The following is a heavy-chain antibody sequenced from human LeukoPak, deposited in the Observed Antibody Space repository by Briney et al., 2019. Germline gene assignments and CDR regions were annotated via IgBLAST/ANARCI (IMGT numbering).Heavy chain of an antibody. D-gene: IGHD6-6*01. Sequence: TSETLSLTCAVYGGSFSGYYWSWVRQTPGKGLEWIGEINDSGSPHNNPSLESRVTISVDTSNNQFSLRLSSVTAADTAVYYCASSPSQLVPFDYWGQGILVTVSS. J-gene: IGHJ4*02. V-gene: IGHV4-34*01. CDR3: ASSPSQLVPFDY. CDR1: GGSFSGYY. CDR2: INDSGSP.